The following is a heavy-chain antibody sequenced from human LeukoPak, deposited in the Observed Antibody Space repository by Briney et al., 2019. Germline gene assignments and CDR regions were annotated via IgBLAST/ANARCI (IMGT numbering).Heavy chain of an antibody. CDR1: ALTFSSYA. V-gene: IGHV3-23*01. CDR3: ARGCSSGFYNHFDS. D-gene: IGHD3-22*01. CDR2: ISGSGGTT. J-gene: IGHJ4*02. Sequence: GGSLRLSCATSALTFSSYAMSWVRQAPGKGLEWVSTISGSGGTTYYADSVKGRVTISRDNSKNTLYLQMKSLRAEDTAVYYCARGCSSGFYNHFDSWGQGTLVTVSS.